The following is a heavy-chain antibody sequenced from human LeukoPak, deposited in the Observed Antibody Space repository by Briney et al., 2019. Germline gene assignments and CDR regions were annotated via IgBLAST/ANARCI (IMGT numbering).Heavy chain of an antibody. Sequence: GGSLRLSCAAAGFTVSSNYMSWVRQAPGKGLEWVSIISTDGTTYSADSVTGRFTMSRDNSKNTLYLQMNCLRVEDTAVYYCARARASGGSNNYYYGMDVWGQGTTVTVSS. CDR1: GFTVSSNY. V-gene: IGHV3-66*01. D-gene: IGHD3-10*01. CDR2: ISTDGTT. J-gene: IGHJ6*02. CDR3: ARARASGGSNNYYYGMDV.